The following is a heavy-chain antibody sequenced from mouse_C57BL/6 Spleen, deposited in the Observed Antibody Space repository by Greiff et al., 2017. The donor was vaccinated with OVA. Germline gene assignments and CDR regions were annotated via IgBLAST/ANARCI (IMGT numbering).Heavy chain of an antibody. V-gene: IGHV1-61*01. D-gene: IGHD2-4*01. Sequence: QVQLKQPGAELVRPGSSVKLSCKASGYTFTSYWMDWVKQRPGQGLAWIGNIYPSDSETHYNQKFKDKATLTVDKSSSTAYMQLSSLTSEDSAVYYCARNDYAPYAMDYWGQGTSVTVSS. CDR3: ARNDYAPYAMDY. CDR2: IYPSDSET. CDR1: GYTFTSYW. J-gene: IGHJ4*01.